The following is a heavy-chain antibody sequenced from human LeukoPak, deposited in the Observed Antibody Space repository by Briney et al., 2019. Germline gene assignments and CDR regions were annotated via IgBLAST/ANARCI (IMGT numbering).Heavy chain of an antibody. CDR3: AKDEGPYDFWSGYYNPAEYFQH. V-gene: IGHV3-33*06. D-gene: IGHD3-3*01. J-gene: IGHJ1*01. CDR2: IWYDGSNK. CDR1: GFTFSSYG. Sequence: GGSLRLSRAASGFTFSSYGMHWVRQAPGKGLEWVAVIWYDGSNKYYADSVKGRFTISRDNSKNTLYLQMNSLRAEDTAVYYCAKDEGPYDFWSGYYNPAEYFQHWGQGTLVTVSS.